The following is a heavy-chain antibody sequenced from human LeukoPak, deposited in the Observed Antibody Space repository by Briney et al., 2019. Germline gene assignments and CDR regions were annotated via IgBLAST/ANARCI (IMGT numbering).Heavy chain of an antibody. J-gene: IGHJ3*02. CDR3: ASTLITMIVVVTWNAFDI. CDR1: GYSISSGYY. Sequence: PSETLSLTCTVSGYSISSGYYWGWIRQPPGKGLEWIGSIYHSGSTYHNPSLKSRVTISVDTSKNQFSLKLSSVTAADTAVYYCASTLITMIVVVTWNAFDIWGQGTMVTVSS. CDR2: IYHSGST. D-gene: IGHD3-22*01. V-gene: IGHV4-38-2*02.